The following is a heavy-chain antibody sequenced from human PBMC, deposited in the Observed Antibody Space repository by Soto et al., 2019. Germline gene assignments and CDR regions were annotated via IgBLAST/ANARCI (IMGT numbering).Heavy chain of an antibody. V-gene: IGHV3-7*03. CDR1: GFSFSTYW. J-gene: IGHJ4*02. CDR3: ASGGWETPI. Sequence: EVQLVESGGGLVQPGGSLRLSCAASGFSFSTYWMSWVRQAPGKGLEWVATIKPDGSDKYYMDSVKGRFTISRDNAKKSLLLQMNSLTAEDTAVYYCASGGWETPIWGQGTLVTVSS. CDR2: IKPDGSDK. D-gene: IGHD1-26*01.